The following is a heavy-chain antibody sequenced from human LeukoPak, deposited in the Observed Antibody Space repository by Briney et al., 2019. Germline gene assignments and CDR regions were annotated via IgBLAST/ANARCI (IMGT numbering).Heavy chain of an antibody. D-gene: IGHD5-18*01. CDR1: GFTFSAYA. J-gene: IGHJ4*02. Sequence: PGGSLRLSCSASGFTFSAYAIHWVRQAPGKGLEYVSAVSSNGGSTYYADSVKGRFTISRDNSKNTLYLQMNSLRAEDTAVYYCTKGTIWLPFDYWGQGTLVTVSS. CDR2: VSSNGGST. CDR3: TKGTIWLPFDY. V-gene: IGHV3-64*04.